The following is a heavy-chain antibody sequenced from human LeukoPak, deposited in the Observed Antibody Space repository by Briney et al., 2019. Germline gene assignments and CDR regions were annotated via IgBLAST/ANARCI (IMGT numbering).Heavy chain of an antibody. CDR1: GFTFGDYA. CDR3: TRVFEYYYDSSGPGYYFDY. D-gene: IGHD3-22*01. Sequence: GGSLRLSCTASGFTFGDYAVSLVRQAPGKGLEWVGFIRSKAYGGATEYAASVKGRFTISRDDSKSIAYLQMNSLKTEDTAVYYCTRVFEYYYDSSGPGYYFDYWGQGTLVTVSS. CDR2: IRSKAYGGAT. V-gene: IGHV3-49*04. J-gene: IGHJ4*02.